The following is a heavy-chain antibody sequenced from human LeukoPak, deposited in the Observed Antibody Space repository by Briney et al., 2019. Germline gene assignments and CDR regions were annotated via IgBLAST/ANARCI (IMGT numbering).Heavy chain of an antibody. V-gene: IGHV1-18*01. CDR2: SSAYNGNT. J-gene: IGHJ4*02. CDR1: GYSFTSYG. Sequence: ASVKVSRKCSGYSFTSYGYGWVRLGPAPGMEWMGWSSAYNGNTSDAKKFQGRVTMTTDTSTSTAYMEIWSLTSDDTAIYYCARDAGSSGWRQGDSWGQGTLVTVSS. CDR3: ARDAGSSGWRQGDS. D-gene: IGHD6-19*01.